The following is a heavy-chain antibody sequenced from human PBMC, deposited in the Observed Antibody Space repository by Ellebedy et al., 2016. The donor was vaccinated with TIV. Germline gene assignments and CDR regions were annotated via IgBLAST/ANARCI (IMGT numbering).Heavy chain of an antibody. J-gene: IGHJ4*02. V-gene: IGHV3-23*01. CDR1: GFTFNIYA. D-gene: IGHD5-24*01. CDR2: ISASGDST. Sequence: GESLKISCSASGFTFNIYAMSWVRQAPGKGLEWVSLISASGDSTYYADSVKGRFTISRDNSKNTLYLQMNSLRGEDTAVYYCVKGGYSYDSWGQGTLVTVSS. CDR3: VKGGYSYDS.